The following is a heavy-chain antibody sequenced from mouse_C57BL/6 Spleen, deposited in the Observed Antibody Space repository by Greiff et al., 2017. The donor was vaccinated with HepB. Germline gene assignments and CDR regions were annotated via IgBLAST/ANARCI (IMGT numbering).Heavy chain of an antibody. J-gene: IGHJ2*01. Sequence: EVQGVESGGGLVKPGGSLKLSCAASGFTFSSYAMSWVRQTPEKRLEWVATISDGGSYTYYPDNVKGRFTISRDNAKNNLYLQMSHLKSEDTAMYYCARGEAYDYWGQGTTLTVSS. CDR3: ARGEAYDY. CDR2: ISDGGSYT. CDR1: GFTFSSYA. D-gene: IGHD6-5*01. V-gene: IGHV5-4*01.